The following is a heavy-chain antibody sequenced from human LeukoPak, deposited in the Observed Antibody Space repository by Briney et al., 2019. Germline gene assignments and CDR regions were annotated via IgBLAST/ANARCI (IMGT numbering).Heavy chain of an antibody. CDR3: ARVYCIISSCFPDAFDI. CDR2: IYYSEST. D-gene: IGHD2-2*01. V-gene: IGHV4-59*13. J-gene: IGHJ3*02. Sequence: SETLSLTCTVSGGSINNYYWSWIRQPPGKGLEWIGYIYYSESTNYNPSLKSRVTISVDTSKNQFSLKLSSVTAADTAIYYCARVYCIISSCFPDAFDIWGQGTMVTVSP. CDR1: GGSINNYY.